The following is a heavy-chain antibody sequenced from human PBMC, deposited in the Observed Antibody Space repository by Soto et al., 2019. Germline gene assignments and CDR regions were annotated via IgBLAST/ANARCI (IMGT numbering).Heavy chain of an antibody. CDR1: GYTFTGYY. Sequence: ASVKVSCKASGYTFTGYYMHWVRQAPGQGLEWMGWINPNSGGTNYAQKFQGRVTMTRDTSISTAYMELSRLRSDDTAVYYCASHSGYDWSYYYYGMDVWGQGTTVTVSS. CDR3: ASHSGYDWSYYYYGMDV. CDR2: INPNSGGT. J-gene: IGHJ6*02. D-gene: IGHD5-12*01. V-gene: IGHV1-2*02.